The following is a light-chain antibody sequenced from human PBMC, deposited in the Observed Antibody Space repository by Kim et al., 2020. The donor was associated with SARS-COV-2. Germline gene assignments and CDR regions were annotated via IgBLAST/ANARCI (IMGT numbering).Light chain of an antibody. CDR2: EDS. CDR1: QSVTNF. V-gene: IGKV3-11*01. Sequence: LSPGERASRSCRASQSVTNFLAWFQHKPGQAPRLLIYEDSKRATGIPVRFSGSGSGTDFNLTISSLEPEDFAVYYCQHRSTWPISFGQGTRLEIK. J-gene: IGKJ5*01. CDR3: QHRSTWPIS.